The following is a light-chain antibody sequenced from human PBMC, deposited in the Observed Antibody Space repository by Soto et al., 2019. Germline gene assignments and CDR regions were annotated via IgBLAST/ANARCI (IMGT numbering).Light chain of an antibody. CDR3: QQYGRSPPYI. J-gene: IGKJ2*01. CDR2: GAS. CDR1: QSIIGNY. Sequence: EIVLTQSPGTLSLSPGERGTLSCRASQSIIGNYLAWYQQKPGQAPRLLIYGASSRATGIPDRFSGSGSGTDFTLTISRLESEDFAVYFFQQYGRSPPYIFGQGTKVEIK. V-gene: IGKV3-20*01.